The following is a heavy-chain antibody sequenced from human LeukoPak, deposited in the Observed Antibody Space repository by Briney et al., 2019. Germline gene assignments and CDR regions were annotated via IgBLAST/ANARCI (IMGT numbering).Heavy chain of an antibody. Sequence: SETLSLTCTVSGGSISSYYWSWIRQPVGKGLEWIGRIYTSGSTNYNPSLKSRVTMSVDTSKNQFSLKLSSVTAADTAVYYCARDLIAAAGINWLDPWGQGTLVTVSS. CDR3: ARDLIAAAGINWLDP. CDR1: GGSISSYY. V-gene: IGHV4-4*07. CDR2: IYTSGST. D-gene: IGHD6-13*01. J-gene: IGHJ5*02.